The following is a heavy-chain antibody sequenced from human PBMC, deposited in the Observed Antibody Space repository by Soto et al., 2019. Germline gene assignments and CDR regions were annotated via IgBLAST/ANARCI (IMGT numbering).Heavy chain of an antibody. D-gene: IGHD6-6*01. Sequence: LEILSLTCSVSGGSIITFGGYSWGWVRQPPGRGLEWIGSIHYSGNTYYNPSLRSRLIISVDTSKNQFSLEVFSVTAADAAVYYCARQDSRSPGLDYWGQGILVTVSS. CDR2: IHYSGNT. CDR3: ARQDSRSPGLDY. V-gene: IGHV4-39*01. CDR1: GGSIITFGGYS. J-gene: IGHJ4*02.